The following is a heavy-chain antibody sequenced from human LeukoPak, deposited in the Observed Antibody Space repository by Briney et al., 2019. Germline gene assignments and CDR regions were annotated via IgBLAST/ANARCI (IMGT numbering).Heavy chain of an antibody. CDR3: AELGITMIGGV. V-gene: IGHV3-48*03. Sequence: PGGSLRLSCAASGFTFNNYAMNWVRQAPGKGLEWVSSISGSGSTIYYADSVKGRFTISRDNAKNSLYLQMNSLRAEDTAVYYCAELGITMIGGVWGKGTTVTISS. D-gene: IGHD3-10*02. CDR1: GFTFNNYA. J-gene: IGHJ6*04. CDR2: ISGSGSTI.